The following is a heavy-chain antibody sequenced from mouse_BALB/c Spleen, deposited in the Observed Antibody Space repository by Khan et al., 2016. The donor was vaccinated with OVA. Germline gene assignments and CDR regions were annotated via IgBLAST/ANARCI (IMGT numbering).Heavy chain of an antibody. CDR3: VRDGAYHRNDGWFAY. V-gene: IGHV1-4*01. J-gene: IGHJ3*01. CDR1: GCTFTSYT. D-gene: IGHD2-14*01. Sequence: QVQLQQSGAELARPGASVKMSCKASGCTFTSYTIHWIKLRPGQGLEWIGYINPSNGYTNYNQQFKDKATLTADKSSTTAYMELSSLTSDDTALYNCVRDGAYHRNDGWFAYWGQGTLVTVSA. CDR2: INPSNGYT.